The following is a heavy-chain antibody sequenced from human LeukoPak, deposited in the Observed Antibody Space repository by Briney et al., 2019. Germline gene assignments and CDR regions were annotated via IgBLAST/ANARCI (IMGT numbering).Heavy chain of an antibody. CDR1: GYTFTSYA. V-gene: IGHV7-4-1*02. D-gene: IGHD1-26*01. CDR2: INTNTGNP. CDR3: ARRKQLPPWELQYYFDY. Sequence: ASVKVSCKASGYTFTSYAMNWVRQAPGQGLEWMGWINTNTGNPTYAQGFTGRFVFSLDTSVSTAYLQISSLKAEDTAVYYCARRKQLPPWELQYYFDYWGQGTLVTVSS. J-gene: IGHJ4*02.